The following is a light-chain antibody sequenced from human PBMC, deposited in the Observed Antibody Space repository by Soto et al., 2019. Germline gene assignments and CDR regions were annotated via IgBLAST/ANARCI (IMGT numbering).Light chain of an antibody. CDR1: QSISSW. V-gene: IGKV1-5*01. Sequence: DIQTTQSPFTLSASVGDRVTITCRASQSISSWLAWYQQKPGKAPKLLIYDASSLESGVPSRFSGSGSGTEFTLTISSLQPDDFATYYCQQYNSYSFGGGTKVEIK. CDR3: QQYNSYS. CDR2: DAS. J-gene: IGKJ4*01.